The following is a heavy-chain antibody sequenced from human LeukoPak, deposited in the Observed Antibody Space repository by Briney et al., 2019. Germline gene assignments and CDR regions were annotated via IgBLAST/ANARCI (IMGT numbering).Heavy chain of an antibody. V-gene: IGHV1-8*01. CDR1: GYTFTNYD. CDR3: ATLYGDYGY. Sequence: ASVKVSCKTSGYTFTNYDINWVRQATGQGLEWLGWMSPNNGNTGYAQKFQGRVTMTRDTSINTAYTELSSLRSEDTAVYYCATLYGDYGYWGQGTLVTVSS. J-gene: IGHJ4*02. D-gene: IGHD4-17*01. CDR2: MSPNNGNT.